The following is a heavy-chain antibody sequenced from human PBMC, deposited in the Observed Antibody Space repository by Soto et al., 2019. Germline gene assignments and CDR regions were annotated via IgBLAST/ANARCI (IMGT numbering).Heavy chain of an antibody. J-gene: IGHJ6*02. CDR1: GDSVSNGDYY. Sequence: PSETLSLTCTVSGDSVSNGDYYWSWIRQPPGKGLEWIGYISYNGDTNYNPSLKSRLTILADTSKNHFSLNLTSVTAADTAVYYCARDVSSSQGMDVWGQGTTDTVSS. CDR3: ARDVSSSQGMDV. CDR2: ISYNGDT. D-gene: IGHD2-2*01. V-gene: IGHV4-61*03.